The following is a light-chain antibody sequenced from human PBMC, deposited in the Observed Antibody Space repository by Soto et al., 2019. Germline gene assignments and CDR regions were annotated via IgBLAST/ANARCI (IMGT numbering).Light chain of an antibody. V-gene: IGKV1-5*03. CDR3: QQYNSYSWT. J-gene: IGKJ1*01. CDR2: KAS. CDR1: QTISSW. Sequence: DIPMTQSSSTLSASAGDRVTITCRASQTISSWLAWYQQKPGKAPKLLIYKASSLESGVPSRFSGSGSGTEFILTISSLQPDDSATYYCQQYNSYSWTFGQGTKVEIK.